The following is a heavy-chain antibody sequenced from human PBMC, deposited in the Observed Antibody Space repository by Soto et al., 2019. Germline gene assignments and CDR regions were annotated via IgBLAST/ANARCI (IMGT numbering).Heavy chain of an antibody. CDR3: ARRGYSNGYLIHYFDYGMDV. CDR1: GGSFIGYY. CDR2: INHSGST. J-gene: IGHJ6*02. V-gene: IGHV4-34*01. D-gene: IGHD5-18*01. Sequence: SETLSLTCAVYGGSFIGYYWSWIRQPPGKGLEWIGEINHSGSTNYNPSLKSRVTISVDTSKNQFSLKLSSVTAADTSVYYCARRGYSNGYLIHYFDYGMDVWGQGTTVTVSS.